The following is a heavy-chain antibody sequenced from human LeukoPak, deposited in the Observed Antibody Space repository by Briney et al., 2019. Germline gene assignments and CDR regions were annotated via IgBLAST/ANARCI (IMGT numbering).Heavy chain of an antibody. CDR2: ISYDGSNK. Sequence: GGSLRLSCAASGFTFSSYSLNWVRQAPGKGLEWVAFISYDGSNKYYADSVKGRFTISRDNSKNTLYLQMNSLRVEDTAVYYCAKDSYQLQSRVGYMDVWGTGTTVTVSS. J-gene: IGHJ6*03. V-gene: IGHV3-30*18. CDR1: GFTFSSYS. D-gene: IGHD2-2*01. CDR3: AKDSYQLQSRVGYMDV.